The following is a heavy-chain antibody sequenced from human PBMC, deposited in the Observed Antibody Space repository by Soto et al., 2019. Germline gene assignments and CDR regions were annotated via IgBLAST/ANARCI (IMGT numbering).Heavy chain of an antibody. CDR3: ARDTGAFSSPAVHYYYYGMDV. J-gene: IGHJ6*02. D-gene: IGHD6-6*01. V-gene: IGHV1-46*01. Sequence: ASVKVSCKASGYTFTSYHMHWVRQAPVQGLEWMEIINPSGGSTSYAQKFQGRVTMTRDTSTSTVYMELSGLRSEDTAVYYCARDTGAFSSPAVHYYYYGMDVWGQGTTVTVS. CDR2: INPSGGST. CDR1: GYTFTSYH.